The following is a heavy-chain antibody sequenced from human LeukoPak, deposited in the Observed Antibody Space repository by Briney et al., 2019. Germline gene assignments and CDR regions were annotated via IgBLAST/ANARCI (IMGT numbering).Heavy chain of an antibody. V-gene: IGHV1-69*13. CDR1: GGTFSSYA. D-gene: IGHD6-19*01. J-gene: IGHJ4*02. Sequence: GASVKVSCKASGGTFSSYAISWVRQAPGQGLEWMGGIIPIFGTANYAQKVQGRVTITADESTSTAYMELSSLRSEDTAVYYCARNFNDGSGWFNWGQGTLVTVSS. CDR2: IIPIFGTA. CDR3: ARNFNDGSGWFN.